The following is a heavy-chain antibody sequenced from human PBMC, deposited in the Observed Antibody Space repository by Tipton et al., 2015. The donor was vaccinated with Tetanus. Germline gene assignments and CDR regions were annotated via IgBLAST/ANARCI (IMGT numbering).Heavy chain of an antibody. V-gene: IGHV4-4*07. CDR2: IYSSGRT. D-gene: IGHD3-3*01. J-gene: IGHJ5*02. CDR3: ARSHVFRLTLFGEEIPRSGRFDP. Sequence: GLVKPSETLSLTCTVTGDSLKNYYWSWIRQSAGKGLEWIGRIYSSGRTDYNASLQSRATISFDKAKKNFSLRLKSVTAADTAVYYCARSHVFRLTLFGEEIPRSGRFDPWGQGTQVTVSS. CDR1: GDSLKNYY.